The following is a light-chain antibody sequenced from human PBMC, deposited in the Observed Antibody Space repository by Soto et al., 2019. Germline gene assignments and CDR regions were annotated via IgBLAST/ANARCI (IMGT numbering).Light chain of an antibody. J-gene: IGKJ2*01. CDR3: RQDYNSPLT. V-gene: IGKV1-6*01. CDR1: QGIRSD. CDR2: GAS. Sequence: AIQMTQAPSSLSASVGDRVTITCRASQGIRSDSGWYQQKPGIAPKLQIYGASTLQRGVPSRFSGSGSGTGFTLTIRSLQPADFATYYCRQDYNSPLTFSQGTTLAIK.